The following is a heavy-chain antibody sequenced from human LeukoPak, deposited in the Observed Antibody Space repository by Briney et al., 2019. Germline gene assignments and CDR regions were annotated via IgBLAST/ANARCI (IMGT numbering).Heavy chain of an antibody. D-gene: IGHD6-13*01. J-gene: IGHJ4*02. Sequence: PGGSLRLSCAASGFTFSNAWMSWVRQAPGKGLEWVGRIKSKTDGGTTGYAAPVKGRFTISRDDSKNTLYLQMNSLKTEDTAVYYCTTEAGQQLVRQLYFDYWGQGTLVTVSS. V-gene: IGHV3-15*01. CDR2: IKSKTDGGTT. CDR1: GFTFSNAW. CDR3: TTEAGQQLVRQLYFDY.